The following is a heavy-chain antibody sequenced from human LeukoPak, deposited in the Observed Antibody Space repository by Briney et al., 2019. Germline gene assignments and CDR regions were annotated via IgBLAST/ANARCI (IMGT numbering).Heavy chain of an antibody. CDR3: ATDSDDF. Sequence: ASVKVSCKPSGYTFGSYGFSWVRQAPGQGLEWMGWVSLYESDTKYGQNFQGRVTLTTDSSTYTAYLELKSLRFDDTAVYYCATDSDDFWGQGTLVAVSS. J-gene: IGHJ4*02. CDR2: VSLYESDT. V-gene: IGHV1-18*01. CDR1: GYTFGSYG.